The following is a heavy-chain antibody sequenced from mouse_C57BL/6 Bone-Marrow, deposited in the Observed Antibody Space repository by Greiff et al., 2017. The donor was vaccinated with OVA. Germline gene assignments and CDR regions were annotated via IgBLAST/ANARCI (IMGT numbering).Heavy chain of an antibody. CDR2: IYPGNSDT. Sequence: EVQLMESGTVLARPGASVKMSCKTSGYTFTSYWMHWVRQRPGKGLEWIGAIYPGNSDTSYNQKFKGQANMTAVTSASTAYMELSSLRNEDSAVYYCTREGRFGGAYWGQGTLVTVSA. CDR3: TREGRFGGAY. V-gene: IGHV1-5*01. CDR1: GYTFTSYW. J-gene: IGHJ3*01.